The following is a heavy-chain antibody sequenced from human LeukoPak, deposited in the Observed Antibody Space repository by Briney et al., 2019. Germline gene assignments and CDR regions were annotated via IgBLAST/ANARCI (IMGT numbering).Heavy chain of an antibody. J-gene: IGHJ4*02. CDR1: GGSISSSSFY. V-gene: IGHV4-39*01. CDR3: ASIPISSRYYFDY. D-gene: IGHD2-2*02. CDR2: IYYSGST. Sequence: PSETLSLTCTVSGGSISSSSFYWGWIRQTPGKGLEWIGSIYYSGSTYYNPSLKSRVTISVDTSKNQFSLKLSSVTAADTAVYYCASIPISSRYYFDYWGQGTLVTVSS.